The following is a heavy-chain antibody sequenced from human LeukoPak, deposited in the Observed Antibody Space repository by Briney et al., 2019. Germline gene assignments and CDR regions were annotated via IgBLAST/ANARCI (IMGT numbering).Heavy chain of an antibody. D-gene: IGHD4-11*01. CDR3: ARATQIRDYSSNY. V-gene: IGHV1-8*03. CDR2: MNPNSGNT. CDR1: GYTFTSYD. Sequence: ASVKVSCKASGYTFTSYDINWVRQATGQGLEWMGWMNPNSGNTGYAQKFQGRVTITRNTSISTVYMELSSLRSEDTAVYYCARATQIRDYSSNYWGQGTLVTVSS. J-gene: IGHJ4*02.